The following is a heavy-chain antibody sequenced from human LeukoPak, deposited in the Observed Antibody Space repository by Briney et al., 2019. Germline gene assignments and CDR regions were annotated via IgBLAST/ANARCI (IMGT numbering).Heavy chain of an antibody. D-gene: IGHD3-9*01. CDR3: ATVLRYFDWLPIDY. Sequence: SVKVSCKASGGTFSSYAISWVRQAPGQGLEWMGGIIPIFGTANYAQKFQGRVTITADESTSTAYMELSTLRSEDTAVYYCATVLRYFDWLPIDYWGQGTLVTVSS. J-gene: IGHJ4*02. V-gene: IGHV1-69*13. CDR2: IIPIFGTA. CDR1: GGTFSSYA.